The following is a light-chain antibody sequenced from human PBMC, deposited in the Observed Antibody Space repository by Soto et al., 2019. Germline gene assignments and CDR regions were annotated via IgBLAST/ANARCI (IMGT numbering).Light chain of an antibody. J-gene: IGLJ2*01. CDR2: GNS. CDR1: SSNIGAGYD. CDR3: QSCGRGRSVL. V-gene: IGLV1-40*01. Sequence: QSVLTQPPSVSGAPGQRVTISCTGSSSNIGAGYDVHWYQQLPGTAPKLLIYGNSNRPSGVPDRFSGSKSGTSASLAITGLQAEDEADCYCQSCGRGRSVLFGGGTELAVL.